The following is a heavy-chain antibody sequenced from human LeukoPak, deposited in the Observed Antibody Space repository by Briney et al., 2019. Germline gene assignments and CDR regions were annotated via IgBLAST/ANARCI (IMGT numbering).Heavy chain of an antibody. Sequence: GASVKVSCKASGYIFTSYGISWVRQAPGQGLEWMGWISAYNGNTNYAQKLQGRVTMTRDTSTSTAYMELRSLRSDDAAVYYCARVRAYYDILTGYHYFDYWGQGTLVTVSS. CDR3: ARVRAYYDILTGYHYFDY. CDR1: GYIFTSYG. D-gene: IGHD3-9*01. V-gene: IGHV1-18*01. J-gene: IGHJ4*02. CDR2: ISAYNGNT.